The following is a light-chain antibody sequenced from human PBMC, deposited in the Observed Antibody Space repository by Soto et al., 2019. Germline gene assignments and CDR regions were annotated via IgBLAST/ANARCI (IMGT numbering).Light chain of an antibody. V-gene: IGKV3-15*01. J-gene: IGKJ1*01. CDR1: QSVSSN. CDR3: QQYNNWPPVT. CDR2: GAS. Sequence: EIVMTQSPATLSVSPGERATLSCKASQSVSSNLAWYQQKPGQAPRLLIYGASTRATGIPARFSGSGSGTEFTLTISSLQSEDFAVYYCQQYNNWPPVTFGQGTKVDIK.